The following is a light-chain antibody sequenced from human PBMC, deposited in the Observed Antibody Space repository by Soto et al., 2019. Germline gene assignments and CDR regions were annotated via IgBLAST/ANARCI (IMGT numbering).Light chain of an antibody. CDR1: QSVLYSSNNKNY. CDR2: WAS. Sequence: DIVMTQSPDSLAVSLGERTTINCKSSQSVLYSSNNKNYLAWYQQKPGQPPKLLIYWASTRESGVPDRISGSGSGTDFTLTISSLQAEDVAVYYCQQYYSSPPTFGQGTKVAIK. V-gene: IGKV4-1*01. J-gene: IGKJ1*01. CDR3: QQYYSSPPT.